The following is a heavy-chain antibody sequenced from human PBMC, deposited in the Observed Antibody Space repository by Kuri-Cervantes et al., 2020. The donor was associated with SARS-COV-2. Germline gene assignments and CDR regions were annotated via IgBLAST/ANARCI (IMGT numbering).Heavy chain of an antibody. Sequence: GGSLRLSCAASGFTFDDYAMHWVRQAPGKGLEWVSGISWNSGSIGYADSVKGRFTISRDNAKNSLYLQMNSLRAEDTAVYYCAKDWSGSFHRWGQGTLVTVSS. D-gene: IGHD3-3*01. V-gene: IGHV3-9*01. CDR2: ISWNSGSI. CDR3: AKDWSGSFHR. CDR1: GFTFDDYA. J-gene: IGHJ4*02.